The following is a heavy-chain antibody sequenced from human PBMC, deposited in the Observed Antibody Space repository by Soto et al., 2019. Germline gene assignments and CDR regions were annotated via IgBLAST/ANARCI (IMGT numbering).Heavy chain of an antibody. V-gene: IGHV4-34*01. CDR3: ARGSRPPYYDFWSGTNWLHP. CDR1: GGSFSGYY. Sequence: SETLSLTCAVYGGSFSGYYWSWIRQPPGKGLEWIGEINHSGSTNYNPSLKSRVTIPVDTSKNQFSLKLSSVTAADTAVYYCARGSRPPYYDFWSGTNWLHPWGQGAMATVYS. CDR2: INHSGST. D-gene: IGHD3-3*01. J-gene: IGHJ5*02.